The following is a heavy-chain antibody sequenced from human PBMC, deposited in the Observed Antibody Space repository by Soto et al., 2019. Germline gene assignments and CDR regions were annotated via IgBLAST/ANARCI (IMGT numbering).Heavy chain of an antibody. V-gene: IGHV6-1*01. CDR3: VRLIGNSWLDF. J-gene: IGHJ5*01. CDR2: TYYRSKWYN. Sequence: SQTLSLTCAISGDSVSSSSVTWNWIRQSPSRGLEWLGRTYYRSKWYNDYAESVKSRITINPDTSKNQFSLHLNSVTPEDAAVYYCVRLIGNSWLDFWGQGALVTVSS. CDR1: GDSVSSSSVT. D-gene: IGHD1-26*01.